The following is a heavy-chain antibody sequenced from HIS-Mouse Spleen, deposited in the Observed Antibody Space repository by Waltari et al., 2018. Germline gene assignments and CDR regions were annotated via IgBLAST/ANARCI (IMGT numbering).Heavy chain of an antibody. Sequence: QVQLVQSGAEVKKPGASVKVSCKVSGYTLTELSMHWVRQAPGKGLEWMGGFDPEDGETSYAQKCQGRVTMTEDTSTDTAYMELSSLRSEDTAVYYCAKDRPRLDGSGSYVHEDAFDIWGQGTMVT. CDR2: FDPEDGET. J-gene: IGHJ3*02. D-gene: IGHD3-10*01. CDR1: GYTLTELS. CDR3: AKDRPRLDGSGSYVHEDAFDI. V-gene: IGHV1-24*01.